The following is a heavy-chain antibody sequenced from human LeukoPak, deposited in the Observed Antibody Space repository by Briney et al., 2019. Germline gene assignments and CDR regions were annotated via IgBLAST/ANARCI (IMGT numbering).Heavy chain of an antibody. CDR1: GGSISSSSYY. V-gene: IGHV4-61*02. D-gene: IGHD3-3*01. J-gene: IGHJ3*02. CDR3: ARDPPRSPYYDFWSGYYRGDAFDI. Sequence: SETLSLTCTVSGGSISSSSYYWSWIRQPAGKGLEWIGRIYTSGSTNYNPSLRSRVTMSVDTSKNQFSLKLSSVTAADTAVYYCARDPPRSPYYDFWSGYYRGDAFDIWGQGTMVTVSS. CDR2: IYTSGST.